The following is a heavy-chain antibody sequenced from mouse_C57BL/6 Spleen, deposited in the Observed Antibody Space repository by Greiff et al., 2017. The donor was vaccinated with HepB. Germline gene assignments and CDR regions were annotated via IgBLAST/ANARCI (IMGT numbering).Heavy chain of an antibody. CDR3: ARAYGSSYSYYFDY. V-gene: IGHV1-82*01. CDR1: GYAFSSSW. D-gene: IGHD1-1*01. J-gene: IGHJ2*01. CDR2: IYPGDGYT. Sequence: VQLQQSGPELVKPGASVKISCKASGYAFSSSWMNWVKQRPGKGLEWIGRIYPGDGYTNYNGKFKGKATLTADKSSSTAYMQLSSLTSEDSAVYFCARAYGSSYSYYFDYWGQGTTLTVSS.